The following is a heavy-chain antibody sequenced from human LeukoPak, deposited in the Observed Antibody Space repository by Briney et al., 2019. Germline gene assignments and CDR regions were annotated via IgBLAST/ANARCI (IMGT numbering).Heavy chain of an antibody. CDR1: GGTFSSYT. CDR2: IIPILGIA. Sequence: SVKVSCKASGGTFSSYTISWVRQAPGQGLEWMGGIIPILGIANYAQKFQGRVTITADKSTSTAYMELSSLRSEDTAVYYCARESYGGNSAVDYWGQGTLVTVSS. V-gene: IGHV1-69*04. CDR3: ARESYGGNSAVDY. J-gene: IGHJ4*02. D-gene: IGHD4-23*01.